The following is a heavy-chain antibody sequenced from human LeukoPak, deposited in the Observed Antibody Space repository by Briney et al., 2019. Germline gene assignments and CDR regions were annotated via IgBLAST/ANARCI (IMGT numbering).Heavy chain of an antibody. CDR2: INHSGST. D-gene: IGHD5-18*01. CDR1: GGSFSGYY. J-gene: IGHJ6*02. Sequence: SETLSLTCAVYGGSFSGYYWSWIRQPPGKGLEWIGEINHSGSTNYNPSLKSRVTISVDTSKNQFSLKLSSVTAADTAVYYCARGPRTMVTSYYSYGMDVWGQGTTVTVSS. CDR3: ARGPRTMVTSYYSYGMDV. V-gene: IGHV4-34*01.